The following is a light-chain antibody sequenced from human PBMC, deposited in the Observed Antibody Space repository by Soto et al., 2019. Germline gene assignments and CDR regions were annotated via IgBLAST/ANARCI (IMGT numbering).Light chain of an antibody. V-gene: IGKV3-15*01. CDR3: KHYNNWPPWT. CDR1: QSVSSN. CDR2: GAS. J-gene: IGKJ1*01. Sequence: EIVMTQSPATLSVSPGERATLSCRASQSVSSNLAWYQQKPGQAPRLLIYGASTRATGIPARFSGSGSGTEFTLTISSLQSEDFAVYFCKHYNNWPPWTFGQGTKGEIK.